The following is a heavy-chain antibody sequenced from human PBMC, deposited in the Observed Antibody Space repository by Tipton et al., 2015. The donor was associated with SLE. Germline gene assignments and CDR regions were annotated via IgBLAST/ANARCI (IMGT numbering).Heavy chain of an antibody. J-gene: IGHJ3*02. CDR2: IIPIFGTA. CDR3: ARSSSGYGSFDI. D-gene: IGHD3-22*01. Sequence: QSGPEVKKPGSSVKVSCKASGGTFSSYAISWVRQAPGQGLEWMGGIIPIFGTANYAQKFQGRVTIAADESTSTAYMELSSLRSEDTAVYYCARSSSGYGSFDIWGQGTMVTVSS. CDR1: GGTFSSYA. V-gene: IGHV1-69*01.